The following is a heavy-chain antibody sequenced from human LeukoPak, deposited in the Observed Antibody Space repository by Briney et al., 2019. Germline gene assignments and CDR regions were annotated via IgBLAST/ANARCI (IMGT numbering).Heavy chain of an antibody. CDR3: ANGYYYNILTGYYKDRDTNFQY. J-gene: IGHJ4*02. V-gene: IGHV3-30*02. Sequence: RTGGSLRLSCGASGFTFSSYGMHWVRKAPAKGLEWVAFIRYDGSNKYHADSVKGRFTISRDNSKNTLALQMNSLRAEDTSVYYCANGYYYNILTGYYKDRDTNFQYWGQGTLVTVSS. CDR2: IRYDGSNK. CDR1: GFTFSSYG. D-gene: IGHD3-9*01.